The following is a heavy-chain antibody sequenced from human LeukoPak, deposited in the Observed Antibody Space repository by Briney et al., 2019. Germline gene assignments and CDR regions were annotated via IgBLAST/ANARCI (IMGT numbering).Heavy chain of an antibody. CDR3: ASSKDFWSGYYTSAQGDY. J-gene: IGHJ4*02. V-gene: IGHV4-39*01. Sequence: PSETLSLTCTVSGGSISSSSYYWGWIRQPPGKGLEWIGSIYYSGSTYYNPSLKSRVTISVDTSKNQFSLKLSSVTAADTAVYYCASSKDFWSGYYTSAQGDYWGQGTLVTVSS. CDR1: GGSISSSSYY. D-gene: IGHD3-3*01. CDR2: IYYSGST.